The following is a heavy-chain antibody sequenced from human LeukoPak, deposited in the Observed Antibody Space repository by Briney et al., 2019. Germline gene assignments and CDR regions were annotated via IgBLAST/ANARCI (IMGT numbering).Heavy chain of an antibody. D-gene: IGHD6-19*01. CDR3: ARVGLVRFFDY. CDR2: IYYSGST. J-gene: IGHJ4*02. V-gene: IGHV4-39*07. Sequence: TSSETLSLTCTVSGGSISSSSYYWGWIRQPPGKGLEWIGYIYYSGSTYYNPSLKSRDTISVDTSKNQFSLKLSSVTAADTAVYYCARVGLVRFFDYWGQGTLVTVSS. CDR1: GGSISSSSYY.